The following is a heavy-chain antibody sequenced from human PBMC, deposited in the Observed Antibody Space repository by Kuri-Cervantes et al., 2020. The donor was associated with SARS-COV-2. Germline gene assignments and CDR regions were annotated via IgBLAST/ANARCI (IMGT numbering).Heavy chain of an antibody. CDR3: AKHLPYTMLFVGAFDI. CDR1: GGSISDHY. V-gene: IGHV4-59*11. J-gene: IGHJ3*02. Sequence: SETLTLTCSVSGGSISDHYWAWIRQPPGKGLEWIGYFYATGVTNYDPSLKTRVTISTDRSKNQLSLKLTSVTAADTAVYYCAKHLPYTMLFVGAFDIWGHGTMVTVSS. CDR2: FYATGVT. D-gene: IGHD2-2*02.